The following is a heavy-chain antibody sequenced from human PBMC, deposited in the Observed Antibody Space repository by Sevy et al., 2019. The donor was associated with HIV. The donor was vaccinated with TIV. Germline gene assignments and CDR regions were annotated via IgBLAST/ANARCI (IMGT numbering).Heavy chain of an antibody. Sequence: GGSLRLSCVGSGFSFSSDAMSWVRQAPGKGLQWVATVSASGGSTYYADSVRGRFSITSDNSKNTLYVKMNSLRAEDTAVYYCARVGGGGYYDPWSGYLEFDSWGQGTLVTVSS. D-gene: IGHD3-3*01. CDR3: ARVGGGGYYDPWSGYLEFDS. CDR1: GFSFSSDA. J-gene: IGHJ5*01. V-gene: IGHV3-23*01. CDR2: VSASGGST.